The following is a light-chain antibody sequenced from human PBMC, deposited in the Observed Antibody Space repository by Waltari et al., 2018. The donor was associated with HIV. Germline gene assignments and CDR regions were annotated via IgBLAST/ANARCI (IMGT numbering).Light chain of an antibody. J-gene: IGLJ3*02. CDR3: QSYDSSSLWV. CDR2: EDK. Sequence: NFMLTQPHSVSESPGKTVTISCTRSSGSIASNYVQWYQQRPGSAPTTVIYEDKQRPSVVPDRFSGSINSAADTASLTISGLRTEDEADYYCQSYDSSSLWVFGGGTKLTVL. V-gene: IGLV6-57*04. CDR1: SGSIASNY.